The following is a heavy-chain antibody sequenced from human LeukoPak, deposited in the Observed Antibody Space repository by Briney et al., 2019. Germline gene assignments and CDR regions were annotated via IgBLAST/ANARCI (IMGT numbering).Heavy chain of an antibody. J-gene: IGHJ4*02. CDR2: INGSGGST. Sequence: PGGSLRLSCAASGFTFSGSVMSWVRQAPGKGLEWVSTINGSGGSTYYADSVKGRFTISRDNAKNSLYLQMNSLRAEDTAVYYCARDARNIQYYFDYWGQGTLVTVSS. CDR3: ARDARNIQYYFDY. D-gene: IGHD5-24*01. V-gene: IGHV3-23*01. CDR1: GFTFSGSV.